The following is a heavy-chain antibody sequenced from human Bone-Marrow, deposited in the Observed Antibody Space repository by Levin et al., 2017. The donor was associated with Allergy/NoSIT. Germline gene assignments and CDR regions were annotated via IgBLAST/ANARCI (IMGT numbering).Heavy chain of an antibody. D-gene: IGHD2-2*01. J-gene: IGHJ4*02. CDR2: ISWNSGSI. V-gene: IGHV3-9*01. CDR3: AKDSKGGVVVPAARHYFDY. CDR1: GFTFDDYA. Sequence: LSLTCAASGFTFDDYAMHWVRQAPGKGLEWVSGISWNSGSIGYADSVKGRFTISRDNAKNSLYLQMNSLRAEDTALYYCAKDSKGGVVVPAARHYFDYWGQGTLVTVSS.